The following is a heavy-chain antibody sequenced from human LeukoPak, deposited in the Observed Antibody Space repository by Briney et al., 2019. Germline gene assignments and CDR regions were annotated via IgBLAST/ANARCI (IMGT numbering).Heavy chain of an antibody. CDR2: INHSGSP. V-gene: IGHV4-34*01. D-gene: IGHD3-22*01. CDR1: GGSLSDHY. J-gene: IGHJ4*02. CDR3: ASQGGTYDSSGYPRSPDDY. Sequence: NSSETLSLTCAVHGGSLSDHYCIWIRQPPGEGLEWIGEINHSGSPNYSPSFKSRVSISVDTSKNQFSLSLRSVTAADTAVYYCASQGGTYDSSGYPRSPDDYWGQGTLVTVSS.